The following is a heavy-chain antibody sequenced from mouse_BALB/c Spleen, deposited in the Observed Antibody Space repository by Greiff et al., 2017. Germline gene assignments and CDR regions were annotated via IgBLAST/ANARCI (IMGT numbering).Heavy chain of an antibody. Sequence: EVKLVESGGGLVKPGGSLKLSCAASGFTFSSYAMSWVRQTPEKRLEWVASISSGGSTYYPDSVKGRFTISRDNARNILYLQMSSLRSEDTAMYYCARVYDYDGGAMDYWGQGTSVTVSS. CDR1: GFTFSSYA. D-gene: IGHD2-4*01. J-gene: IGHJ4*01. V-gene: IGHV5-6-5*01. CDR3: ARVYDYDGGAMDY. CDR2: ISSGGST.